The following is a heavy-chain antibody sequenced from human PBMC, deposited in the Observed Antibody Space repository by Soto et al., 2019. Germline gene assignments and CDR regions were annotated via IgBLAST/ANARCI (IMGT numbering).Heavy chain of an antibody. V-gene: IGHV1-69*13. Sequence: SVKVSCKASGCTFSIYAISWVRQAPGQGLEWMGGIIPIFGTANYAQKFQGRVTITADESTSTAYMELSSLRSEDTAVYYCAREVNYYDSSGYPQPLNWFDPWGQGTLVTVSS. CDR1: GCTFSIYA. CDR3: AREVNYYDSSGYPQPLNWFDP. D-gene: IGHD3-22*01. CDR2: IIPIFGTA. J-gene: IGHJ5*02.